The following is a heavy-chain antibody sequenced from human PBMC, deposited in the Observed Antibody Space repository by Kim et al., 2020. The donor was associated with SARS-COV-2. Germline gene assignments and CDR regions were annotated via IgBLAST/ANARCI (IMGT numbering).Heavy chain of an antibody. Sequence: SETLSLTCTVSGGSISSYYWSWIRQPPGKGLEWIGYIYYSGSTNYNPSLKSRGTISVDTSNNQFSLTLSSMTAADKAVDYCAGGSSVRIVGVVGWFDPWGQGTLVTVSS. V-gene: IGHV4-59*01. J-gene: IGHJ5*02. D-gene: IGHD3-3*01. CDR3: AGGSSVRIVGVVGWFDP. CDR1: GGSISSYY. CDR2: IYYSGST.